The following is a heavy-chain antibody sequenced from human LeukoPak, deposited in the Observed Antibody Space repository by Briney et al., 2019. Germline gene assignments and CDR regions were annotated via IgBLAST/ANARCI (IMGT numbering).Heavy chain of an antibody. D-gene: IGHD3-10*01. CDR3: ARDDRSQGYYGSGSPALDI. CDR1: GFTFSSYA. J-gene: IGHJ3*02. V-gene: IGHV3-30-3*01. CDR2: ISYDGSNK. Sequence: GGSLRLSCAASGFTFSSYAMHWVRQAPGKGLEWVAVISYDGSNKYYADSVKGRFTISRDNSKNTLYLQMNSLRAEDTAVYYCARDDRSQGYYGSGSPALDIWAKGQWSPSLQ.